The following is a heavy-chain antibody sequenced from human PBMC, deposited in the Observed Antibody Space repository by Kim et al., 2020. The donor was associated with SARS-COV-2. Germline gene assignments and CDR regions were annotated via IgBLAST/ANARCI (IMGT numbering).Heavy chain of an antibody. CDR2: IEGDGSEK. CDR3: ARESQLYVGGWHALKDDY. D-gene: IGHD6-19*01. J-gene: IGHJ4*02. CDR1: GFTFSSYW. Sequence: GGSLRLSCAASGFTFSSYWMSWVRQAPGKGLEWVANIEGDGSEKYYMDSVKGRFTISRDNAKNSLYLQMSSLRDEDTAVYYCARESQLYVGGWHALKDDYWGQGVLVTVSS. V-gene: IGHV3-7*03.